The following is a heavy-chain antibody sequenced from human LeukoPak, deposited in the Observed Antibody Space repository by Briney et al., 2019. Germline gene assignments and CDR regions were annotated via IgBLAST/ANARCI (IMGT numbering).Heavy chain of an antibody. CDR3: AKDSGSYRFDY. CDR2: IYYSGST. Sequence: SETLSLTCTVSGYSISNGYYWGWIRQPPGKGLEWIGSIYYSGSTYYNPSLKSRVTISVDTSKNQFSLWLSSVTAADTAVYYCAKDSGSYRFDYWGLGTLVTVSS. CDR1: GYSISNGYY. J-gene: IGHJ4*02. D-gene: IGHD1-26*01. V-gene: IGHV4-38-2*02.